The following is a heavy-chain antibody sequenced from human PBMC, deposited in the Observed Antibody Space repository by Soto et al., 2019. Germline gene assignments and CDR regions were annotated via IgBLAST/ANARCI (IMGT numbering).Heavy chain of an antibody. V-gene: IGHV2-5*01. CDR2: IYWHDDK. Sequence: QITLKESGPTLVKPTQTLTLTCTFSGFSLSTTGVGVGWIRQPPGETLEWLALIYWHDDKRYSPSLKSRLTIPKDAAKSQVVLTMTNMDPVDTATYYCAHRGGAAVGLYYLDYWGQGTLVTVSS. D-gene: IGHD6-13*01. CDR1: GFSLSTTGVG. J-gene: IGHJ4*02. CDR3: AHRGGAAVGLYYLDY.